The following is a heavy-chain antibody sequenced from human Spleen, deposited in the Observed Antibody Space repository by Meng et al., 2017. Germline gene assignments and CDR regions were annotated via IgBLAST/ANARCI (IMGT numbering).Heavy chain of an antibody. D-gene: IGHD3-22*01. CDR3: VRVLNYYDN. CDR1: GFTFSSYA. J-gene: IGHJ4*02. Sequence: GGSLRLSCVASGFTFSSYAMHWVRQAPGKGLEWVAVTSYDGTNKYYADSVKGRFTISRDNFENTLYLQMNSLRAEDTAVYYCVRVLNYYDNWGQGTLVTVSS. V-gene: IGHV3-30*01. CDR2: TSYDGTNK.